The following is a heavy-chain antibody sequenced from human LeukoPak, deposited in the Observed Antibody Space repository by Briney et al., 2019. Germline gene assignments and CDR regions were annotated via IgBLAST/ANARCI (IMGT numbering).Heavy chain of an antibody. J-gene: IGHJ5*02. CDR3: ARRGTYQNWFDP. CDR2: IKDDGSEK. V-gene: IGHV3-7*01. Sequence: PGGSLRLSCAASGFTFSNCWMSWVRQAPGKGLEWVATIKDDGSEKFYVDSVSGRFTISRDSAKNSLYLQMNSLRAEDTAVYYCARRGTYQNWFDPWGQGTLVTVSS. D-gene: IGHD3-16*01. CDR1: GFTFSNCW.